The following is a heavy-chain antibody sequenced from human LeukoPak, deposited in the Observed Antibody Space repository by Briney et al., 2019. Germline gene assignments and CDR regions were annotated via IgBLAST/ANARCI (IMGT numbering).Heavy chain of an antibody. Sequence: GGSLRLSCAASGFTFSTYGMHWVRQAPGKGLEWVAFIRYDGSNKYYADSVKGRFTISRDNSKNTLYLQMSTLRTDDTAVYYCAKPHFDYWGQGTLVTVSS. V-gene: IGHV3-30*02. CDR1: GFTFSTYG. J-gene: IGHJ4*02. CDR3: AKPHFDY. CDR2: IRYDGSNK.